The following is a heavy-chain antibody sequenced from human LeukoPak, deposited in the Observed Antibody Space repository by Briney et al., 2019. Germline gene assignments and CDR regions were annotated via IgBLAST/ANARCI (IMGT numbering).Heavy chain of an antibody. CDR2: IKSKTDGGTT. V-gene: IGHV3-15*01. CDR3: TTGYYYASSGYYSDY. D-gene: IGHD3-22*01. Sequence: GGSLRLSCAASGFTFSNAWMSWVRQAPGKGLEWVGRIKSKTDGGTTDYAAPVKGRFTISRDDSKNTLYLQMNSLKTEDTAVYYCTTGYYYASSGYYSDYWGQGTLVTVSS. CDR1: GFTFSNAW. J-gene: IGHJ4*02.